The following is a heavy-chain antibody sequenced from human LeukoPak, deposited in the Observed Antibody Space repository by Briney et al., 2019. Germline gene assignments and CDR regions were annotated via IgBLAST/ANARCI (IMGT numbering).Heavy chain of an antibody. CDR2: IYYSGST. V-gene: IGHV4-30-4*08. Sequence: SQTLSPTCTVSGGSINSGDYYWTWIRQPPGKGLEWIGYIYYSGSTYYNPSLKSRVTISVDTSKNQFSLNLSSVTAADTAVYYCARAQNYDLDYWGQGTLVTVSS. CDR3: ARAQNYDLDY. D-gene: IGHD3-3*01. CDR1: GGSINSGDYY. J-gene: IGHJ4*02.